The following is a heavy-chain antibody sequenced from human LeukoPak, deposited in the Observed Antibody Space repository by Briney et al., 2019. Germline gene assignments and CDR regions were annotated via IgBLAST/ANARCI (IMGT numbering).Heavy chain of an antibody. V-gene: IGHV3-48*04. CDR3: ARIPRFDWLLSDYYYYMDV. D-gene: IGHD3-9*01. CDR2: ISSSSSTI. Sequence: QTGGYLRLSCAASGFTFSSYSMNWVRQAPGKGLEWVSYISSSSSTIYYADSVKGRFTISRDNAKNSLYLQMNSLRAEDTAVYYCARIPRFDWLLSDYYYYMDVWGKGTTVTVSS. J-gene: IGHJ6*03. CDR1: GFTFSSYS.